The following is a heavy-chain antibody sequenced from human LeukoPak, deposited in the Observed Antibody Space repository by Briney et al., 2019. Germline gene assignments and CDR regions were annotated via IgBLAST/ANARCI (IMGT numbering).Heavy chain of an antibody. J-gene: IGHJ4*02. D-gene: IGHD2-2*01. CDR2: IRYDGSNK. V-gene: IGHV3-30*02. CDR3: AKDPSDIVVVPAAPRFDY. CDR1: GFSVSSYY. Sequence: GGSLRLSCAASGFSVSSYYMSWVRQAPGKGLEWVAFIRYDGSNKYYADSVKGRFTISRDNSKNTLYLQMNSLRAEDTAVYYCAKDPSDIVVVPAAPRFDYWGQGTLVTVSS.